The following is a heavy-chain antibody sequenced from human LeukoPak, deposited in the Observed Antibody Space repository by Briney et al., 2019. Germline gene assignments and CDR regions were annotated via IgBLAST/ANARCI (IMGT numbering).Heavy chain of an antibody. V-gene: IGHV3-30-3*01. J-gene: IGHJ6*02. Sequence: GGSLRLSCAASGFTFGSYAMHWVRQAPGKGLEWVAVISYDGSNKYYADSVKGRFTISRDNSKNTLYLQMNSLRAEDTAVYYCAREQVAAAYYYYGMDVWGQGTTVTVSS. CDR2: ISYDGSNK. CDR3: AREQVAAAYYYYGMDV. D-gene: IGHD2-15*01. CDR1: GFTFGSYA.